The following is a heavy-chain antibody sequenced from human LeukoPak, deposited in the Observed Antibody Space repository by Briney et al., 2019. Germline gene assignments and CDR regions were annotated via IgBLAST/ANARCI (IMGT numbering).Heavy chain of an antibody. D-gene: IGHD3-10*01. CDR3: AREVGFGERRENWFDP. Sequence: ASVKVSCKASGGTFSSYAISWVRQAPGQGLEWMGGIIPIFGTANYAQKFQGRVTITADKSTSTAYMELSSLRSEDTAVYYCAREVGFGERRENWFDPWGQGTLVTVSS. J-gene: IGHJ5*02. CDR1: GGTFSSYA. CDR2: IIPIFGTA. V-gene: IGHV1-69*06.